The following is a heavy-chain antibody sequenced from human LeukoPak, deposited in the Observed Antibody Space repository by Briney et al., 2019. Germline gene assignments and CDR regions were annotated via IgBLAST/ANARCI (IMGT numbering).Heavy chain of an antibody. CDR3: ARRSDILTGGGMDV. J-gene: IGHJ6*02. V-gene: IGHV3-21*01. D-gene: IGHD3-9*01. CDR1: GFTFSSYS. Sequence: GGSLRLSCAASGFTFSSYSMKWVRQAPGKGLAWVSSISRSSSYIYYADSVKGRFTISRDNAKSSLYLQMNSLRAEDTAVYYCARRSDILTGGGMDVWGQGTTVTVCS. CDR2: ISRSSSYI.